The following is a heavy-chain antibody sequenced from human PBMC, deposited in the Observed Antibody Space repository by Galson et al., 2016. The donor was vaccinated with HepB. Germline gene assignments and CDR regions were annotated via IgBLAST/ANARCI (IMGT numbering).Heavy chain of an antibody. CDR1: GFPFNSYA. J-gene: IGHJ5*02. D-gene: IGHD5/OR15-5a*01. Sequence: SLRLSCAASGFPFNSYAMHWVRQAPGKGLEWLAVLSYDGSNEYYADSVKGRFTISRDNSKNTLFLQLSSLRSEDTAVYYCARVFGDYVYGNWFDPWGQGTLVIVSS. CDR3: ARVFGDYVYGNWFDP. CDR2: LSYDGSNE. V-gene: IGHV3-30*04.